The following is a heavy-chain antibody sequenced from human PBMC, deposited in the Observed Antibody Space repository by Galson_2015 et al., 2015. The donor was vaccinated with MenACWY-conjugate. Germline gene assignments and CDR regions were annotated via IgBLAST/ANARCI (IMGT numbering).Heavy chain of an antibody. CDR1: GGSISSYY. CDR2: IYYSGST. Sequence: SETLSLTCTVSGGSISSYYWSWIRQPPGKGLEWIGYIYYSGSTNYNPSLKSRVTISVDTSKNQFSLKLSSVTAADTAVYYCARGPMVQLWTPRGSGVDYWGQGTLVTVSS. J-gene: IGHJ4*02. D-gene: IGHD5-18*01. V-gene: IGHV4-59*01. CDR3: ARGPMVQLWTPRGSGVDY.